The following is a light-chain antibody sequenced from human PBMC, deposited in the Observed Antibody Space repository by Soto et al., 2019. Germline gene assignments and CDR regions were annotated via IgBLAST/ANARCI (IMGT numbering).Light chain of an antibody. J-gene: IGKJ1*01. V-gene: IGKV1-5*01. CDR3: QHYNSYSPWT. CDR2: DAS. Sequence: DIQMTQSPSTLSASVGDRVTITCRASQSISNWLAWYQQKPGKAPKLLIYDASSLESGVPSRFGGSGSGTEFTLTISSLQPDDFATYYCQHYNSYSPWTFGQGTKVEVK. CDR1: QSISNW.